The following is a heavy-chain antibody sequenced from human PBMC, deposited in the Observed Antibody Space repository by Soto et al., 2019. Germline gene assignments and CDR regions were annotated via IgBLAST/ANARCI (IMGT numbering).Heavy chain of an antibody. CDR3: AKDRYLAHDSRVYFFDN. CDR2: ISRYGDIT. J-gene: IGHJ4*02. Sequence: PGGSLRLSCAASGFTFNIYAMTWVRQAPGKGLEWVSAISRYGDITYYADSVEGRFTISRDNSKNTLYLQMNSLRAEDTAVYYCAKDRYLAHDSRVYFFDNWGKGTLVTVPS. V-gene: IGHV3-23*01. CDR1: GFTFNIYA. D-gene: IGHD3-22*01.